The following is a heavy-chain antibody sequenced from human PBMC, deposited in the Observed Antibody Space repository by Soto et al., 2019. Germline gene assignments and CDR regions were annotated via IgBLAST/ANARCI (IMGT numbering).Heavy chain of an antibody. V-gene: IGHV1-8*01. J-gene: IGHJ4*02. D-gene: IGHD3-22*01. CDR2: MNPNTGNT. CDR1: GYTFTSYD. CDR3: VTTAFGSSG. Sequence: QVQLVQSGAEVKKPGASVKVSCKTSGYTFTSYDINWVRQATGQGLEWMGWMNPNTGNTGYAQNLQGRVTLTRDTPISTAYMELSSLRSQDTAVYYCVTTAFGSSGWGQGTLVTVSS.